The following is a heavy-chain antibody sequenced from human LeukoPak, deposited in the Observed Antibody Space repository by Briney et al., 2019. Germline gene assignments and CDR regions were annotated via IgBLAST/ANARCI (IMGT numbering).Heavy chain of an antibody. Sequence: SETLSLTCAVYGGSFSGYYWSWIRQPPGKGLEWIGEINHSGSTKYNPSLKSRVTISVDTSKNQFSLKLSSVTAADTAVYYCARVSRVVVPAAPPYYYMDVWGKGTTVTVSS. J-gene: IGHJ6*03. CDR1: GGSFSGYY. V-gene: IGHV4-34*01. CDR2: INHSGST. CDR3: ARVSRVVVPAAPPYYYMDV. D-gene: IGHD2-2*01.